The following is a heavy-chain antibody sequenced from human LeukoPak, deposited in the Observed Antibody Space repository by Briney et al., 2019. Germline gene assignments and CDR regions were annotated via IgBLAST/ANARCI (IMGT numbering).Heavy chain of an antibody. CDR1: GFTFSSYG. J-gene: IGHJ6*02. D-gene: IGHD3-22*01. CDR2: ISYDGSNK. Sequence: RSLRLSCAASGFTFSSYGMHRVRQAPGKGLEWVAVISYDGSNKYYADSVKGRFTISRDNSKNTLYLQMNSLRAEDTAVYYCAKDIRTYYYDSSGLNDYYYGMDVWGQGTTVTVSS. CDR3: AKDIRTYYYDSSGLNDYYYGMDV. V-gene: IGHV3-30*18.